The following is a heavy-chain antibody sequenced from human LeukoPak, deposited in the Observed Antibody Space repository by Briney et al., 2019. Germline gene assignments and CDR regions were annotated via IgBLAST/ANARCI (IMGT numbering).Heavy chain of an antibody. CDR3: AKEYYVLLVYALGGSFDY. J-gene: IGHJ4*02. Sequence: GGSLRLSCAASGFIFNTYAMSWVRQAPGKGLEWVSTISGNGRSTYYGDSVKGRFTISRDNSKNTLSLQMNSLRAEDTAVYYCAKEYYVLLVYALGGSFDYWGRGTLVTVSS. V-gene: IGHV3-23*01. CDR1: GFIFNTYA. D-gene: IGHD2-8*02. CDR2: ISGNGRST.